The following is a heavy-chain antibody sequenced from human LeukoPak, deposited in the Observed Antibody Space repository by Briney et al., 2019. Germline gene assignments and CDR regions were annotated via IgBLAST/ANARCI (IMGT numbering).Heavy chain of an antibody. CDR3: ARLRGGDGSVFRPFDY. D-gene: IGHD3-22*01. CDR2: ISSSGSTI. J-gene: IGHJ4*02. V-gene: IGHV3-48*03. CDR1: GFTSSSYE. Sequence: PGGSLILSCAASGFTSSSYEMNWVLQAPGKGLEWVSYISSSGSTIYYADSVKGRFTISRDNAKNSLYLQMNSLRAEDTAMYYCARLRGGDGSVFRPFDYRGQGTLVTVSS.